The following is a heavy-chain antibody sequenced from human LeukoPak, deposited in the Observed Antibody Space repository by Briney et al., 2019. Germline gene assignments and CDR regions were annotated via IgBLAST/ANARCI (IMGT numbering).Heavy chain of an antibody. Sequence: SETLSLTCTVSDYSIHSGYYWAWIRQSPGKGLEWIGSVYHSGSTNYNPSLKSRVTISVDTSKNQFSLKLSSVTAADTAVYYCARHFVLRYFDWISIGDAFDIWGQGTMVTVSS. CDR1: DYSIHSGYY. V-gene: IGHV4-38-2*02. D-gene: IGHD3-9*01. CDR3: ARHFVLRYFDWISIGDAFDI. CDR2: VYHSGST. J-gene: IGHJ3*02.